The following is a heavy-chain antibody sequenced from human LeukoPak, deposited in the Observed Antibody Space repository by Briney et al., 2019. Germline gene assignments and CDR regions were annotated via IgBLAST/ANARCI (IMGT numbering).Heavy chain of an antibody. D-gene: IGHD1-26*01. Sequence: SETLSLTCSVSGGSINSYYWNWIRRPPGKGLEWIGYIYYNGNTNYSPSLKSRVTVSVDTSKNLFSLKVSSVTAADTAVYYCARGRSNYYGMDVWGQGTTVTVSS. V-gene: IGHV4-59*01. CDR1: GGSINSYY. CDR2: IYYNGNT. J-gene: IGHJ6*02. CDR3: ARGRSNYYGMDV.